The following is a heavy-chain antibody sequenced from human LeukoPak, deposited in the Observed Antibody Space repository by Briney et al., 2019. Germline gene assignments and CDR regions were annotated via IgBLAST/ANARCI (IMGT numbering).Heavy chain of an antibody. Sequence: GESLKISCKGSGYSFTKYWIVWVRQMPGKGLEWMGIIYLGDSDTRYSPSFQCQVTISADKSASTVYLQWSSLKASDTAMYYCGRHVKDTSGFYYPDFDFWGQGTLVTVSS. V-gene: IGHV5-51*01. CDR1: GYSFTKYW. D-gene: IGHD3-22*01. CDR2: IYLGDSDT. CDR3: GRHVKDTSGFYYPDFDF. J-gene: IGHJ4*02.